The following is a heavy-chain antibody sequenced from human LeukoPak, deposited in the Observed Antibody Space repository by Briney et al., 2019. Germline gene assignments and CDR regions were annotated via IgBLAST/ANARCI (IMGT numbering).Heavy chain of an antibody. Sequence: GGPLRLSCAASGFTFSSYSMNWVRQAPGKGLEWVSSISSSSSYIYYADSVKGRFTISRDNAKNSLYLQMNSLRAEDTAVYYCARDSAVDCSGGSCYSDFQHWGQGTLVTVSS. D-gene: IGHD2-15*01. J-gene: IGHJ1*01. CDR3: ARDSAVDCSGGSCYSDFQH. CDR2: ISSSSSYI. CDR1: GFTFSSYS. V-gene: IGHV3-21*01.